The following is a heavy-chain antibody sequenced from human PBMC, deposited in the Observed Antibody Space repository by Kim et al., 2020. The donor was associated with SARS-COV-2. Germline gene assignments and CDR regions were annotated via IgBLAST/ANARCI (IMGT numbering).Heavy chain of an antibody. V-gene: IGHV1-3*01. J-gene: IGHJ6*02. CDR3: ARDMVRAYYYYYGMDV. D-gene: IGHD3-10*01. CDR1: GYTFTSYA. CDR2: INAGNGNT. Sequence: ASVKVSCKASGYTFTSYAMHWVRQAPGQRLEWMGWINAGNGNTKYSQKFQGRVTITRDTSASTAYMELSSLRSEDTAVYYCARDMVRAYYYYYGMDVWGQGTTVTVSS.